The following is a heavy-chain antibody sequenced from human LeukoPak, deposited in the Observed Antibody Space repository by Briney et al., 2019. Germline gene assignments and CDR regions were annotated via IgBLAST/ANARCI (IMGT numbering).Heavy chain of an antibody. Sequence: SQTLSLTCAISGDSVSSNSAAWNWIRQSPSRGLEWLGRTYYRSKWYNDFAVSVKSLITINPDTSKNQFSLQLNSVTPEDTAVYYCARAAKSMITFGGVIAPYPSDAFDIWGQGTMVTVSS. CDR3: ARAAKSMITFGGVIAPYPSDAFDI. CDR1: GDSVSSNSAA. V-gene: IGHV6-1*01. CDR2: TYYRSKWYN. J-gene: IGHJ3*02. D-gene: IGHD3-16*02.